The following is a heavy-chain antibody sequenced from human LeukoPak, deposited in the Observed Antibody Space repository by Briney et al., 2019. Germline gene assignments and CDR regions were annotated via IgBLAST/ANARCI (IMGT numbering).Heavy chain of an antibody. D-gene: IGHD5-18*01. CDR3: ARHSDTYGDRGPGY. V-gene: IGHV4-30-4*07. CDR1: GGSISSGGYS. J-gene: IGHJ4*02. CDR2: IYYSGST. Sequence: SGTLSLTCAVSGGSISSGGYSWSWIRQPPGKRLEWIGYIYYSGSTYYNPSLKTRVTISVDTSKNQFSLKLTSVTAADTAVYYCARHSDTYGDRGPGYWGQGTLVTVSS.